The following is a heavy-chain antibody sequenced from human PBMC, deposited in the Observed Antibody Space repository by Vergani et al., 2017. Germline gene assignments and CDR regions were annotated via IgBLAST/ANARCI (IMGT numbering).Heavy chain of an antibody. J-gene: IGHJ4*02. CDR3: AKDGLKVWDGGLILGSGYLLC. V-gene: IGHV3-9*01. CDR1: GFTFDDYA. CDR2: ISWNSGSI. Sequence: EVQLVESGGGLVQPGRSLRLSCAASGFTFDDYAMHWVRQAPGKGLEWVSGISWNSGSIGYADSVKGRFTISRDNAKNSLYLQMNSLRAEDTALYYCAKDGLKVWDGGLILGSGYLLCWGQGTLVTVSS. D-gene: IGHD3-3*01.